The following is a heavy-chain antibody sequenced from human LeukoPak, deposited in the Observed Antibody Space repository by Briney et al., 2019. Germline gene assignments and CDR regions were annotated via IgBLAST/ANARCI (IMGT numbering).Heavy chain of an antibody. Sequence: ASVRVSCKASGYTFTGYYMHWVRQAPGQGLEWMGWINPNSGGTNYAQKFQGRVTMTRDTSISTAYMELSRLRSDDTAVYYCARPAYGDFGRTFDPWGQGTLVTVSS. CDR1: GYTFTGYY. V-gene: IGHV1-2*02. J-gene: IGHJ5*02. CDR3: ARPAYGDFGRTFDP. D-gene: IGHD4-17*01. CDR2: INPNSGGT.